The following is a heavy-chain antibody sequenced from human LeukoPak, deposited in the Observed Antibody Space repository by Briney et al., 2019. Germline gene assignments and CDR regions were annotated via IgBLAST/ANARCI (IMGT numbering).Heavy chain of an antibody. D-gene: IGHD5-24*01. CDR3: ARNVSGDGYNPFDY. V-gene: IGHV1-69*13. Sequence: SVKVSCKASGYTFTSYAISWVRQAPGQGLEWMGGIIPIFGTANYAQKFQRRVTITADESTSTAYMELSSLRSEDTAVYYCARNVSGDGYNPFDYWGQGTLVTVSP. CDR2: IIPIFGTA. CDR1: GYTFTSYA. J-gene: IGHJ4*02.